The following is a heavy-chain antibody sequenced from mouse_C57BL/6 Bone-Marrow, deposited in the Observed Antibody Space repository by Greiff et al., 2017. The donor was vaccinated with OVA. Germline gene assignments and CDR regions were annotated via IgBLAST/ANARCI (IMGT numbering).Heavy chain of an antibody. J-gene: IGHJ2*01. Sequence: VMLVESGAELARPGASVKLSCKASGYTFTSYGISWVKQRTGQGLEWIGEIYPRSGNTYYNEKFKGKATLTADKSSSTAYMELRSLTSEDSAVYFCARDGYYLYYFDYWGQGTTLTVSS. CDR2: IYPRSGNT. CDR1: GYTFTSYG. V-gene: IGHV1-81*01. D-gene: IGHD2-3*01. CDR3: ARDGYYLYYFDY.